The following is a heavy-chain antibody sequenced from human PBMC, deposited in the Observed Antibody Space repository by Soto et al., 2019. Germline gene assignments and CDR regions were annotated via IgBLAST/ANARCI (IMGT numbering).Heavy chain of an antibody. CDR1: GGTFSSYT. J-gene: IGHJ4*02. Sequence: QVQLVQSGAEVKKPGSSVKVSCKASGGTFSSYTISWVRQAPGQGLEWMGRIIPILGIANYAQKFQGRVTITADKSTSTAYMELSSLRSEDTAVYYCARVGDIVATIDPLDYWGQGTLVTVSS. V-gene: IGHV1-69*02. CDR3: ARVGDIVATIDPLDY. D-gene: IGHD5-12*01. CDR2: IIPILGIA.